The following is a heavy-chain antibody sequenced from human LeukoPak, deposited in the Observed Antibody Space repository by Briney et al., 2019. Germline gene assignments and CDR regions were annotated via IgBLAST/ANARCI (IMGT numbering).Heavy chain of an antibody. D-gene: IGHD2-15*01. Sequence: GESLKISCKGSGYSFTSYWIGWVRQMPGKGLAWMGIIYPGDSDTRYSPSFQGQVTISADKSISTAYLQWSSLKASDTAMYYCARPGYCSGGSCYPFYDYWGQGTLVTVSS. CDR2: IYPGDSDT. V-gene: IGHV5-51*01. CDR1: GYSFTSYW. J-gene: IGHJ4*02. CDR3: ARPGYCSGGSCYPFYDY.